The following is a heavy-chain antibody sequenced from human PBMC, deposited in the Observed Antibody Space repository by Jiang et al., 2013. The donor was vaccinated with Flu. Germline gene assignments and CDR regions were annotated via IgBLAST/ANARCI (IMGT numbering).Heavy chain of an antibody. CDR1: GGSISSYY. CDR3: ARVSAPVAAGTDWFDP. D-gene: IGHD6-13*01. J-gene: IGHJ5*02. CDR2: IYYSGST. V-gene: IGHV4-59*01. Sequence: GSGLVKPSETLSLTCTVSGGSISSYYWSWIRQPPGKGLEWIGYIYYSGSTNYNPSLKSRVTISVDTSKNQFSLKLSSVTAADTAVYYCARVSAPVAAGTDWFDPWGQGTLVTVSS.